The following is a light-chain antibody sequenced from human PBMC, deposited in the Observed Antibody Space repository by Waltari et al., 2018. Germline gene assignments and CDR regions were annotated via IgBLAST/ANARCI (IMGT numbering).Light chain of an antibody. V-gene: IGKV3-15*01. CDR1: QNVGSN. Sequence: EVVMTQSPVTLSLSPGERATLSCRASQNVGSNLAWYHQKPGQAPRLLVYGASTRATGIPDRISGSGSGTEFTLTISSLQSEDFAVYYCQQYNNWPRTFGQGTKVEIK. CDR3: QQYNNWPRT. J-gene: IGKJ1*01. CDR2: GAS.